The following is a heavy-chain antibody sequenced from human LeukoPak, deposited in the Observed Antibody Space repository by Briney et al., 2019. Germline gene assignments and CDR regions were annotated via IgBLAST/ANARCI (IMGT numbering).Heavy chain of an antibody. Sequence: LVKVSCKASGGTFSSYAISWVRQAPGQGLEWMGGIIPIFGTANYAQKFQGRVTITADESTSTAYMELSSLRAEDTAVYYCAKVANGYSYYFDYWGQGTLVTVSS. CDR3: AKVANGYSYYFDY. J-gene: IGHJ4*02. V-gene: IGHV1-69*01. CDR2: IIPIFGTA. CDR1: GGTFSSYA. D-gene: IGHD5-18*01.